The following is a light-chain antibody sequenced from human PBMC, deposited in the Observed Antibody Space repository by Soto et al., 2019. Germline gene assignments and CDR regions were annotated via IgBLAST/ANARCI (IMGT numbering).Light chain of an antibody. Sequence: SALPQPRSVSGSPGQSVTISCTGTTCDVGAYNFVSWYQLHPGKAPKLMIYDASKRPSGVPDRFSASKSGNTASLTISGLQADDEADYYCCSYAGSFTWVFGGGTKLTVL. CDR2: DAS. CDR3: CSYAGSFTWV. CDR1: TCDVGAYNF. V-gene: IGLV2-11*01. J-gene: IGLJ3*02.